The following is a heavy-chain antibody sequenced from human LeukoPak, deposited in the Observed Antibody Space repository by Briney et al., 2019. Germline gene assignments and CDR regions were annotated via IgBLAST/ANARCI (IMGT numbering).Heavy chain of an antibody. D-gene: IGHD3-16*02. CDR1: GFTFSSYW. CDR3: AREGIMITFGGVIVNNFDN. Sequence: GGSLRLSCAASGFTFSSYWMNWVRQAPGKGLEWVANIKQDGSETYYVDSVKGRFTISRDNAKNALFLQMNSLRAEDTAVYYCAREGIMITFGGVIVNNFDNWGQGTLVTVSS. J-gene: IGHJ4*02. CDR2: IKQDGSET. V-gene: IGHV3-7*01.